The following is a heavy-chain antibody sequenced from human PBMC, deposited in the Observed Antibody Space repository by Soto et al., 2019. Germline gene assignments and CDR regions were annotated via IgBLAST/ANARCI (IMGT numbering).Heavy chain of an antibody. J-gene: IGHJ6*02. CDR3: AKNGRVVLAANYYYYGMDV. CDR2: ISGSGGST. V-gene: IGHV3-23*01. D-gene: IGHD2-2*01. Sequence: QTGGSLRLSCAASGFTFSSYAMSWVRQAPGKGLEWVSAISGSGGSTYYADSVKGRFTISRDNSKNTLYLQMNSLRAEDTAVYYCAKNGRVVLAANYYYYGMDVWGQGTTVTVS. CDR1: GFTFSSYA.